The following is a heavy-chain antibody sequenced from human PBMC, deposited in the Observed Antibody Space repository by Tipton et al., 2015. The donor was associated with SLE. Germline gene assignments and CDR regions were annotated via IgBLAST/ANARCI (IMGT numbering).Heavy chain of an antibody. CDR3: VREHHPRITVFGADC. V-gene: IGHV4-38-2*02. Sequence: TLSLTCDVSGYSITSGYYWGWVRQPPGKGLEWIGSMSQTGITYYNPTLMSRVTISGDTSKNQFFLDLDSVTAADTAAYYCVREHHPRITVFGADCWGQGTLVTVPS. D-gene: IGHD3-3*01. CDR1: GYSITSGYY. J-gene: IGHJ4*02. CDR2: MSQTGIT.